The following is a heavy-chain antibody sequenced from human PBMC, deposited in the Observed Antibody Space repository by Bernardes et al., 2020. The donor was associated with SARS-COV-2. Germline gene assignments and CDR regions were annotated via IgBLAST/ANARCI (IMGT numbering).Heavy chain of an antibody. CDR3: AKDRDYGDYSDFDY. CDR1: GFTFSSYG. Sequence: GGSLRLSCAASGFTFSSYGMHWVRQAPGKGLEWVAVIWYDGSNKYYADSVKGRFTISRDNSKNTLYLQMNSLRAEDTAVYYCAKDRDYGDYSDFDYWGQGTLVTVSS. CDR2: IWYDGSNK. D-gene: IGHD4-17*01. J-gene: IGHJ4*02. V-gene: IGHV3-33*06.